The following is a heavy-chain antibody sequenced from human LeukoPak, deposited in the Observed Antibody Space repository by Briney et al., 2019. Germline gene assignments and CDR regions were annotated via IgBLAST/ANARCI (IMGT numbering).Heavy chain of an antibody. D-gene: IGHD6-13*01. CDR2: INHSGST. V-gene: IGHV4-34*01. CDR3: ARGRPWYSNDAFDI. CDR1: GGSFSGYY. J-gene: IGHJ3*02. Sequence: SETLSLTCAVYGGSFSGYYWSWIRKPPGKGLEWIGEINHSGSTNYNPSLKSRVTISVDTSKNQFSLKLSSVTAADTAVYYCARGRPWYSNDAFDIWGQGTMVTVSS.